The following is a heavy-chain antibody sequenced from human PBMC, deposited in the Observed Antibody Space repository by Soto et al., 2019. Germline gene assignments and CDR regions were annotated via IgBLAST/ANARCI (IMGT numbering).Heavy chain of an antibody. V-gene: IGHV3-7*05. CDR1: GFTFSSYW. D-gene: IGHD6-19*01. CDR2: IKQDGSEK. CDR3: ARDSPPYSSGYNWFDP. J-gene: IGHJ5*02. Sequence: GGSLRLSCAASGFTFSSYWMSWVRQAPGKGLEWVANIKQDGSEKYYVDSVKGRFTISRDNAKNSLYLQMNSLRAEDTAVYYCARDSPPYSSGYNWFDPWGQGTLVTVSS.